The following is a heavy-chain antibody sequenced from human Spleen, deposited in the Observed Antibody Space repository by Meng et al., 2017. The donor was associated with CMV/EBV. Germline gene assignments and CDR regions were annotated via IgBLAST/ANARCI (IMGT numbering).Heavy chain of an antibody. V-gene: IGHV4-30-4*01. Sequence: DYCSNWIRQSPGRGLEWIGTICFGGRTHYSASLKSRLYISLDTSKNQFSLTLSSVTAADTGVYYCAREGQDYCGTYYCYHHGFDAWGQGRMVTVSS. CDR3: AREGQDYCGTYYCYHHGFDA. D-gene: IGHD2-21*01. CDR2: ICFGGRT. J-gene: IGHJ3*01. CDR1: DYC.